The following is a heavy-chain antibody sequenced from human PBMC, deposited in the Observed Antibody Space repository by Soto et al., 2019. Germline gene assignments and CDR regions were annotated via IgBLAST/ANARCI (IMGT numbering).Heavy chain of an antibody. Sequence: ETLSLTCAVSGGSFTSNNWWTWVRQAPGKGLEWVAGIGASGDITWYADSVKGRLSISRDNSKNTLYLQLNSLRFEDTAVYYCAKDDFTDRGDDYFDYWGPGTLVTVSS. CDR3: AKDDFTDRGDDYFDY. CDR2: IGASGDIT. V-gene: IGHV3-23*01. J-gene: IGHJ4*02. CDR1: GGSFTSNN. D-gene: IGHD2-21*02.